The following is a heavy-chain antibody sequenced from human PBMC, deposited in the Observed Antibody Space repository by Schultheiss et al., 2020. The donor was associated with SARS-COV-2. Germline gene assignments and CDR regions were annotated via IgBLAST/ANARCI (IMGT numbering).Heavy chain of an antibody. CDR3: ARADVSGYSYGYRDAFIS. J-gene: IGHJ3*02. Sequence: SETLSLTCAVYGGSFSASYWSWFRQPPGMGLEWIGEVNHSGSTHYNPSLKSRVTISVDTSKNQFSLKLSSVTAADTAVYYCARADVSGYSYGYRDAFISGAKGQWSPSPQ. CDR2: VNHSGST. CDR1: GGSFSASY. D-gene: IGHD5-18*01. V-gene: IGHV4-34*01.